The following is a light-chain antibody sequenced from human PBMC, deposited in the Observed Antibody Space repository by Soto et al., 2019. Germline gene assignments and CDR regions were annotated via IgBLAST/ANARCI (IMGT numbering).Light chain of an antibody. CDR3: GTWDSSLSAGV. CDR1: SSNIGNSY. CDR2: DNN. Sequence: QSVLTQPPSMSAAPGQKVTISCSGSSSNIGNSYVSWYQQLPGTAPKLLIYDNNKRPSGIPDRFSGSKSGTSATLGITGLQTGDEADYYCGTWDSSLSAGVFGGGTKLTVL. J-gene: IGLJ2*01. V-gene: IGLV1-51*01.